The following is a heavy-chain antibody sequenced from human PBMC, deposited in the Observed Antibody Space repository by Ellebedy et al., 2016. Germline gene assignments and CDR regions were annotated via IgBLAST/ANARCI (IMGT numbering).Heavy chain of an antibody. J-gene: IGHJ4*02. CDR2: ISANGNKR. D-gene: IGHD2-2*01. V-gene: IGHV3-23*01. CDR1: GFTFNVAG. CDR3: RQGHYADY. Sequence: GGSLRLSXVASGFTFNVAGMTWVRQAPGKGLEWVATISANGNKRDLADSVQGRFTISRDNFRNTLHLQMNNLRGEDTAVYYCRQGHYADYWGQGTLVTVSS.